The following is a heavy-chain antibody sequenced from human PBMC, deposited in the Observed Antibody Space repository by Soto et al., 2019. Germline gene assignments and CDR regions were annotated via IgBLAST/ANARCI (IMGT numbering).Heavy chain of an antibody. CDR3: VRDYVMDV. V-gene: IGHV3-21*01. Sequence: GGSLRLSCAASGFTFSGDAMNWVRQAPGKGLEWVSSISTTSTYIYYADSVKGRFTISRDNANNSLHLQMHSLRAEDTAVYYCVRDYVMDVWGQGTTVTVS. CDR2: ISTTSTYI. D-gene: IGHD3-10*02. CDR1: GFTFSGDA. J-gene: IGHJ6*02.